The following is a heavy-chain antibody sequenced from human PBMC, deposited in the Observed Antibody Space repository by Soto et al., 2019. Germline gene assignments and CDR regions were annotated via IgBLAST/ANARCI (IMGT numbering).Heavy chain of an antibody. V-gene: IGHV4-31*03. CDR1: GGSISSCGYY. CDR2: IYYSGST. D-gene: IGHD6-13*01. Sequence: PSETLSLSCTVSGGSISSCGYYWSWIRQHPGKVLEWIGYIYYSGSTYYNPSLKSRVNISVDTSKNQFSLKLSSVTAADTAVYYCARTARYSSSCYQVGWFDPWCQGTLVTVS. J-gene: IGHJ5*02. CDR3: ARTARYSSSCYQVGWFDP.